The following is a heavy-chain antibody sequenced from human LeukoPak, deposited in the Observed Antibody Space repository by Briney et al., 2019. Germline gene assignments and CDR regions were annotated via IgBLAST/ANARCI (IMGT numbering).Heavy chain of an antibody. CDR1: GLSFSTSG. Sequence: GGSLRLSCAASGLSFSTSGMHWVRQAPGKGLEWVAVIWYDGSTKYYAGSVKGRFTISRDNSKNTLYLQMNSLRAEDTAVYYCARDSSSASTRFDYWGQGTLVTVSS. D-gene: IGHD6-19*01. V-gene: IGHV3-33*01. J-gene: IGHJ4*02. CDR3: ARDSSSASTRFDY. CDR2: IWYDGSTK.